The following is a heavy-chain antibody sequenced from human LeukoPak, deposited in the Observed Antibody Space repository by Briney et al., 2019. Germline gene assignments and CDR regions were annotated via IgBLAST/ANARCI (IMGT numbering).Heavy chain of an antibody. CDR2: ISSSSSYI. V-gene: IGHV3-21*01. CDR3: ARARYYGSGSYPNWFDP. Sequence: GGSLRLSCAASGFTFSSYSMNWVRQAPGKGLEWVSSISSSSSYIYYADSVKGRFTISRDNAKNSLYLQMNSLRAEDTAVYYCARARYYGSGSYPNWFDPWGQGTLVTVSS. J-gene: IGHJ5*02. CDR1: GFTFSSYS. D-gene: IGHD3-10*01.